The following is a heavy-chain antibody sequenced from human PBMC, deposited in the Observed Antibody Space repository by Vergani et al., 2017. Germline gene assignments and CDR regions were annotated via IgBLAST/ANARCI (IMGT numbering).Heavy chain of an antibody. CDR3: ARQSSNKGSGSWTGWFDP. J-gene: IGHJ5*02. V-gene: IGHV5-10-1*01. Sequence: EVQLVQSGAEVKKPGESLRISCKGSGYSFTSYWISWVRQMPGKGLEWMGRIDPSDSYTNYSPSFQGHVTISADKSTSTAYLQWSSLKASDTAMYYCARQSSNKGSGSWTGWFDPWGQGTLVTVSS. D-gene: IGHD6-13*01. CDR2: IDPSDSYT. CDR1: GYSFTSYW.